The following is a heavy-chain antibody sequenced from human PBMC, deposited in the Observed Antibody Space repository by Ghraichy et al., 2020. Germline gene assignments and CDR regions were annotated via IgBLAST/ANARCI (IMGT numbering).Heavy chain of an antibody. D-gene: IGHD6-13*01. J-gene: IGHJ6*02. V-gene: IGHV4-59*01. CDR2: IYYSGST. CDR1: GGSISSYY. CDR3: ARDGDSSSGGYYGMDV. Sequence: SETLSLTCTVSGGSISSYYWSWIRQPPGKGLEWIGYIYYSGSTNYNPSPKSRVTISVDTSKNQFSLKLSSVTAADTAVCYCARDGDSSSGGYYGMDVWGQGTTVTVSS.